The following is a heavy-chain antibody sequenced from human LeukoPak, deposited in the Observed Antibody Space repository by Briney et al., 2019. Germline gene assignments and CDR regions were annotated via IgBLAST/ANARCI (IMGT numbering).Heavy chain of an antibody. J-gene: IGHJ4*02. Sequence: GGSLRLSCAASGFTFSDYYMSWIRQAPGKGLEWVSYISSSGSTIYYADSVKGRFTISRDNAKNSLYLQMNSLRAEDTAVYYCAEVEWLAPSFDSWGQGTLVTVSS. CDR2: ISSSGSTI. V-gene: IGHV3-11*01. CDR3: AEVEWLAPSFDS. CDR1: GFTFSDYY. D-gene: IGHD6-19*01.